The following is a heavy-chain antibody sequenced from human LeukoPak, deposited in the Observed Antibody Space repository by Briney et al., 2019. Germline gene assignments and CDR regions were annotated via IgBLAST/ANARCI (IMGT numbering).Heavy chain of an antibody. CDR1: GFTVSDSY. Sequence: GGTLTLSCAASGFTVSDSYMSWVRKAPATGLDLVSGTYSGGTTYYADSLKCRFTVSRANSKNTLYLQMNSLSADDTAVYDCARDRGARWLQLDYWGQGTLVRVSS. J-gene: IGHJ4*02. V-gene: IGHV3-53*01. D-gene: IGHD5-24*01. CDR2: TYSGGTT. CDR3: ARDRGARWLQLDY.